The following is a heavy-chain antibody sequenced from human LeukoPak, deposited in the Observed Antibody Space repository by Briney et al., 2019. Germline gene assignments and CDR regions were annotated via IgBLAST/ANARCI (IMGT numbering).Heavy chain of an antibody. D-gene: IGHD6-13*01. CDR3: ARTTEAHSWRTRYYDYYMDV. CDR2: IYYSGST. J-gene: IGHJ6*03. CDR1: GVSISTYY. V-gene: IGHV4-59*01. Sequence: RPSETLSLTCTVSGVSISTYYWSWIRQPPGKGLEWIGYIYYSGSTNYNPSLKSRVTISVDTSKNQFSLKLSSVTAADTAVYYCARTTEAHSWRTRYYDYYMDVWGKGTTVTVSS.